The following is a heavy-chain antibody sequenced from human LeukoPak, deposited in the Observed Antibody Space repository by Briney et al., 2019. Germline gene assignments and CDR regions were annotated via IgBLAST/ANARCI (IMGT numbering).Heavy chain of an antibody. V-gene: IGHV4-39*07. CDR2: IYYSGST. Sequence: SKTLSLTCTVPGSSTSSSSYSCGWIRQPPGKRLAWIGSIYYSGSTYYNPSLKSRVTIPVDTSKNQFSLKLSSVTAADTAVYYCARESAVAGILISYNWFDPWGQGTLVTVSS. J-gene: IGHJ5*02. CDR1: GSSTSSSSYS. CDR3: ARESAVAGILISYNWFDP. D-gene: IGHD6-19*01.